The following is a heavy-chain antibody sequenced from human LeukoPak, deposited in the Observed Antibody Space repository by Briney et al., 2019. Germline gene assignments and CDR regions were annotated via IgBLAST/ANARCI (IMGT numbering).Heavy chain of an antibody. V-gene: IGHV4-4*02. J-gene: IGHJ4*02. CDR1: GGSITRTNW. D-gene: IGHD2-8*01. CDR3: TRENGAFSPFGY. Sequence: SETLSLTCGVSGGSITRTNWWSWVRQPPGQGLEWIGEVSLTGLTNYNPSLSSRVIMALDTSKNHLSLNLTSVTAADTAVYYCTRENGAFSPFGYWGQGTLVTVPS. CDR2: VSLTGLT.